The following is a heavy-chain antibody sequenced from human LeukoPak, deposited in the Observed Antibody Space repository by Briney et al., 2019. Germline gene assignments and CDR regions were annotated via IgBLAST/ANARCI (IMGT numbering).Heavy chain of an antibody. Sequence: PGRSLRLSCAASGFTFSSYGMHWVRQAPGKGLEWVAVISYDGSNKYYADSVKGRFTISRDNSKNTLYLQMNSLRAEDTAVYYCAKVDNSGYWGQGTLVTVSS. CDR2: ISYDGSNK. D-gene: IGHD2-2*03. CDR3: AKVDNSGY. V-gene: IGHV3-30*18. CDR1: GFTFSSYG. J-gene: IGHJ4*02.